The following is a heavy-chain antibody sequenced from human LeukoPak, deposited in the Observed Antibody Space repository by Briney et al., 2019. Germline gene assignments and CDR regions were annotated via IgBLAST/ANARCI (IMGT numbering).Heavy chain of an antibody. CDR1: DYTFTSYG. Sequence: ASVKVSCKPSDYTFTSYGISWVRQAPGQGLEWMGRITAYNGNTNYAQKLQGRVTMTTDTSTTTAYMELRSLRSDDTAVYYCGREKESEAGTFEYWGQGTLVTVSS. D-gene: IGHD6-13*01. V-gene: IGHV1-18*01. CDR2: ITAYNGNT. CDR3: GREKESEAGTFEY. J-gene: IGHJ4*02.